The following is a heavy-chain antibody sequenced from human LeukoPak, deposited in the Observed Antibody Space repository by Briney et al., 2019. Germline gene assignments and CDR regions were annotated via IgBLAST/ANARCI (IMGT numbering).Heavy chain of an antibody. V-gene: IGHV4-39*01. Sequence: LETLSLTCTGSGGSISSSSYYWGWIRQPPGKGLEWIGSIYYSGSAYYNPSLKSRVTISVDTSKNQFSLKLSSVTAADTAVYYCASVPPQYYYDSSGYYYHLDYWGQGTLVTVSS. D-gene: IGHD3-22*01. CDR1: GGSISSSSYY. CDR2: IYYSGSA. J-gene: IGHJ4*02. CDR3: ASVPPQYYYDSSGYYYHLDY.